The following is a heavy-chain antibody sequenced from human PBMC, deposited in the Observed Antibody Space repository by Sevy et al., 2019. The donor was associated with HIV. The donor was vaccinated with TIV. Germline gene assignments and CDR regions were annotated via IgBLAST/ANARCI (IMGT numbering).Heavy chain of an antibody. CDR3: AREATGAFDY. CDR2: IHYSGRT. Sequence: SETLSLTCTVSGGSITTYYWSWIRPPPGKGLEWIGYIHYSGRTNNNPSLNSRLTISVDTSKNQFSLKLTSVTAADTAVYYCAREATGAFDYWGQGTLVTVSS. CDR1: GGSITTYY. V-gene: IGHV4-59*01. J-gene: IGHJ4*02. D-gene: IGHD5-12*01.